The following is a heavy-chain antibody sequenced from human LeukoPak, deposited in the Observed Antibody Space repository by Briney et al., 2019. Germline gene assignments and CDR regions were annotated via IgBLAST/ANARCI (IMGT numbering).Heavy chain of an antibody. V-gene: IGHV1-2*02. D-gene: IGHD2-2*01. CDR3: ARGGIVVVPPDISHHDPLDI. J-gene: IGHJ3*02. Sequence: ASVKVSCKTSGYTFSDYYIHWIRQAPGQGLEWVGWINPNSGDTDYAQKFQGRVTVTRDTSISTAYMELGRLRSEDTAVYYCARGGIVVVPPDISHHDPLDIWGQGTMVTVSS. CDR1: GYTFSDYY. CDR2: INPNSGDT.